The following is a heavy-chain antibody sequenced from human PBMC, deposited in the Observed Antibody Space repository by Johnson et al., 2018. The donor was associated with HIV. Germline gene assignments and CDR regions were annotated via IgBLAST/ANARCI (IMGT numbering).Heavy chain of an antibody. V-gene: IGHV3-30-3*01. CDR1: GFTLSSYA. J-gene: IGHJ3*01. D-gene: IGHD3-22*01. CDR3: VRRFYDSSAFDV. Sequence: QVQLVESGGGVVQPGRSLRLSCAASGFTLSSYAMHWVRQAPGKGLEWVAVISYDGSNKYFTDSVRGRFTISRDNSRNTLFLQMNSLRAEDTAMYFCVRRFYDSSAFDVWGQGTLVTVSS. CDR2: ISYDGSNK.